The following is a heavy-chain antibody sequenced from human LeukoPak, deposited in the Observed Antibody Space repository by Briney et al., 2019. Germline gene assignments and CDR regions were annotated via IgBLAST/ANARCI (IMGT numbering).Heavy chain of an antibody. Sequence: PGGSLRLSCAASGFTLSSFSMHWVRQSPGRGLEYVSAINYKGGTTYYADSVKGRFTISRDNSKNTLYLQMASLRGEDMAVYYCARRAGDYSHPYDYWGQGTLVTGSS. CDR3: ARRAGDYSHPYDY. J-gene: IGHJ4*02. D-gene: IGHD3-22*01. CDR1: GFTLSSFS. CDR2: INYKGGTT. V-gene: IGHV3-64*02.